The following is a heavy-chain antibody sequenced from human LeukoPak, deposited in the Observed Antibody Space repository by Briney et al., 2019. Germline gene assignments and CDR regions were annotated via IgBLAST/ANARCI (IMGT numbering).Heavy chain of an antibody. CDR1: GFSVNSNY. CDR2: IYNGGNT. V-gene: IGHV3-66*01. Sequence: GGSLRLSCAASGFSVNSNYINWVRQAPGKGLEWVSVIYNGGNTNYAGSVKGRFTISRDRSKNTVYLQMNSLRVEDTAVYYCARGQAYSGSFSSHFDSWGQGTLVTVSS. CDR3: ARGQAYSGSFSSHFDS. D-gene: IGHD1-26*01. J-gene: IGHJ4*02.